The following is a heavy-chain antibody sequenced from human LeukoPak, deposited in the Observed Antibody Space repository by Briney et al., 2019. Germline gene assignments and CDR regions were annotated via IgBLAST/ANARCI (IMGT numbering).Heavy chain of an antibody. D-gene: IGHD3-10*01. CDR2: IYSGGST. CDR1: GFTVGDNY. V-gene: IGHV3-53*01. CDR3: VREGSGSFDR. Sequence: GGSLRLSCAASGFTVGDNYMSWVRQAPGKGLEWVSVIYSGGSTFYGDSVKGRFTISRDNSKNTLYLQMNSLRAEDTAVYYCVREGSGSFDRWGQGTLVTVSS. J-gene: IGHJ4*02.